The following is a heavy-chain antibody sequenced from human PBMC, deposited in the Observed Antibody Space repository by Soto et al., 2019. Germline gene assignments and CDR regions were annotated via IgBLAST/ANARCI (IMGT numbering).Heavy chain of an antibody. Sequence: GESLRPSCSTSACTVSSYTIHWVRQAPRKGLEWVSYINNSSSKTNYADSVKGRFTISRDNAKNSLYLQMNSLRAEDTAVYYCASDADILTGSDAFDIWGQGTMVTVSS. CDR3: ASDADILTGSDAFDI. V-gene: IGHV3-21*05. CDR2: INNSSSKT. D-gene: IGHD3-9*01. CDR1: ACTVSSYT. J-gene: IGHJ3*02.